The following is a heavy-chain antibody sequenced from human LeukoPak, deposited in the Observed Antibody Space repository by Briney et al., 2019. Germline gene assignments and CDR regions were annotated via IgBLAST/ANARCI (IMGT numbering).Heavy chain of an antibody. CDR2: ISGSGGNT. V-gene: IGHV3-23*01. Sequence: GGSLRLSCAASGFTFSNFAMSWVRQAPGKGLEWVSSISGSGGNTYYADSVKGRFTISRDNSKNTLYLQMNSLRPEDTAMYYCANNFDYWGQGTLVTVSS. J-gene: IGHJ4*02. CDR3: ANNFDY. CDR1: GFTFSNFA.